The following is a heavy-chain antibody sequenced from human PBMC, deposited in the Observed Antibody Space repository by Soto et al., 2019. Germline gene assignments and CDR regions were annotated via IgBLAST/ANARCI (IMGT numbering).Heavy chain of an antibody. Sequence: QVQLVQSGAEVKKPGASVKVSCKASGYTFTSYYMHWVRQAPGQGLEWMGIINPSGGSTSYAQKFQGRVTMNRDTSTSTVYMELSSLRSEDTAVYYCASRQAAGQYYYYYGMDVWGQGTTVTVSS. J-gene: IGHJ6*02. D-gene: IGHD6-13*01. CDR3: ASRQAAGQYYYYYGMDV. V-gene: IGHV1-46*01. CDR2: INPSGGST. CDR1: GYTFTSYY.